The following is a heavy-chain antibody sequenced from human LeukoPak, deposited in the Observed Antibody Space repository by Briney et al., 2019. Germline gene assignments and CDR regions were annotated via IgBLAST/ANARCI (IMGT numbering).Heavy chain of an antibody. J-gene: IGHJ3*02. CDR3: ARDRGDYDFLSGYYSGATFDI. V-gene: IGHV4-31*03. Sequence: SETLSLTCTVSGCSISSDGYYWRWIRQHPGKGLEWIGYIYYSGSTYYNPSLKSRVTISVETSKNQFSLKLSSVTAADTAVYYCARDRGDYDFLSGYYSGATFDIWGQGTMVTVSS. D-gene: IGHD3-9*01. CDR1: GCSISSDGYY. CDR2: IYYSGST.